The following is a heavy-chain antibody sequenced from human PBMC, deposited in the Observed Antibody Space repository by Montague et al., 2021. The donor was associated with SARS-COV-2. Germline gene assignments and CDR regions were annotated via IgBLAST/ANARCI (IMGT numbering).Heavy chain of an antibody. J-gene: IGHJ3*02. CDR3: ARVPDYYDSSGYYFDAFDI. D-gene: IGHD3-22*01. V-gene: IGHV4-34*01. CDR2: INHSGGI. CDR1: GGSFSGYY. Sequence: SETLSLTCAVYGGSFSGYYWSWIRQPPGKGLEWIGEINHSGGINXNPSLKSRVTISVDTSKNQFSLKLSSVTAADTAAYYCARVPDYYDSSGYYFDAFDIWGQGTMVTVSS.